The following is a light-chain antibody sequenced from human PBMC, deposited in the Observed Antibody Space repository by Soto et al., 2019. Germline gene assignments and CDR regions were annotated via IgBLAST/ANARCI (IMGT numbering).Light chain of an antibody. V-gene: IGKV1-5*03. CDR1: QSISSW. CDR2: KAS. CDR3: QQYDNDSWT. J-gene: IGKJ1*01. Sequence: GARVIITCRASQSISSWLAWYQQKPGKAPNLLIYKASTLKSGVPSRFSGSGSGTEFTLTISRLQPDDFATYYCQQYDNDSWTFGQGTKVEIK.